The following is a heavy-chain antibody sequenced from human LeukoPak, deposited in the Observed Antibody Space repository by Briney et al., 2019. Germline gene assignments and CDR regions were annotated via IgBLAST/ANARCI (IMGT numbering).Heavy chain of an antibody. CDR2: IWYDGSNK. J-gene: IGHJ4*02. V-gene: IGHV3-33*06. CDR3: AKDRLPYSGSWGVDY. D-gene: IGHD1-26*01. Sequence: PGRSLRLSCAASGFTFSSYVMHWVRQAPGKGLEWVAVIWYDGSNKYYADSVKGRFTISRDNSKNTLYLQMNSLRAEDTAVYYCAKDRLPYSGSWGVDYWGQGTLVTVSS. CDR1: GFTFSSYV.